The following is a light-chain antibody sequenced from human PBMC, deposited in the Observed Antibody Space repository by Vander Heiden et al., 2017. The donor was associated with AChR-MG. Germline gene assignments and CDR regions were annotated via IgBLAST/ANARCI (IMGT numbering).Light chain of an antibody. Sequence: DIVMTQSPDSLAVSLGERATINCKSSQSVLYSSNNKNYLAWYQQKPGQPPKLLIYWASTRYSGVPDRFSGSGSGTDFTLTISSLQAEDVAVYFCQQHDSTPRTFGQGTKVDIK. J-gene: IGKJ1*01. V-gene: IGKV4-1*01. CDR3: QQHDSTPRT. CDR2: WAS. CDR1: QSVLYSSNNKNY.